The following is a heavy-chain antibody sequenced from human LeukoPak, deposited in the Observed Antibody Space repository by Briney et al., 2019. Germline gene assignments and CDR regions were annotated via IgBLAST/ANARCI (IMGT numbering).Heavy chain of an antibody. D-gene: IGHD2-15*01. Sequence: SETLSLTCTVSGGSISTGAYYWSWIRQHPGKGLEWIVYIYYSGSTLYNPSLKSRVTMSVDTSKNQFSLQLTSVTAADTAVYYCASRTISGLLDYWGQGTLVTVSS. CDR1: GGSISTGAYY. V-gene: IGHV4-31*03. CDR3: ASRTISGLLDY. CDR2: IYYSGST. J-gene: IGHJ4*02.